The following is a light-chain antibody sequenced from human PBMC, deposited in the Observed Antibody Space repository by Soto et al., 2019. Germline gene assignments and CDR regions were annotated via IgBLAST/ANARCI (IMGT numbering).Light chain of an antibody. Sequence: ATLAVSPGGIAIRSCSASQSGSSNLAWYQQKPGQAPRLLIYGASTRATGIPARFSGSGSGTEFTLTISCLQSEGFAVYYCHHYDSAPKTFGRGTRLEIK. CDR3: HHYDSAPKT. CDR1: QSGSSN. CDR2: GAS. V-gene: IGKV3D-15*01. J-gene: IGKJ5*01.